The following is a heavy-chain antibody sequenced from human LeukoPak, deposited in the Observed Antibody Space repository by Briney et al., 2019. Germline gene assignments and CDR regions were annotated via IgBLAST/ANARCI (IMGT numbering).Heavy chain of an antibody. J-gene: IGHJ6*03. D-gene: IGHD3-9*01. CDR3: AREGDILTGYYKRYYYYMDV. CDR1: GYTFTGYY. Sequence: ASVKVSCKASGYTFTGYYMHWVRQAPGQGLEWMGWINPNSGGTNYAQKFQGRVTMTRDTSISTAYMELSRLRSDDTAVYYCAREGDILTGYYKRYYYYMDVWGKGTTVTVSS. CDR2: INPNSGGT. V-gene: IGHV1-2*02.